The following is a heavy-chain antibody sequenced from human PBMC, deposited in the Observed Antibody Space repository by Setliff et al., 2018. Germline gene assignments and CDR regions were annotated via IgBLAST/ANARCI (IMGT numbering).Heavy chain of an antibody. CDR2: IYNSGST. V-gene: IGHV4-38-2*01. Sequence: SETLSLTCAVSGYSISSGYYWGWIRQPPGKGLEWIGSIYNSGSTYYNPSLKSRVTISVDTSKNQFSLQLSAVTAAATAVYYCASGAGVGDCSNTSCAFSKRYYYYGMDVWGQGTTVTVSS. CDR3: ASGAGVGDCSNTSCAFSKRYYYYGMDV. D-gene: IGHD2-2*01. J-gene: IGHJ6*02. CDR1: GYSISSGYY.